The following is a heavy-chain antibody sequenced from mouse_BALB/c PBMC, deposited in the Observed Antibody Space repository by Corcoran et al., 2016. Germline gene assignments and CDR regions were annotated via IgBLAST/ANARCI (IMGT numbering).Heavy chain of an antibody. Sequence: QVQLQQSGAELMKPGASVKISCKATGYTFSSYWIEWVKQRPGHGLEWIGEILPGSGSTNYNEKFKGKATFTADTSSNTAYMQLSSLTSEDSAVYYCARWRGSYGPFFAYWGQGTLVTVSA. CDR1: GYTFSSYW. CDR2: ILPGSGST. V-gene: IGHV1-9*01. CDR3: ARWRGSYGPFFAY. J-gene: IGHJ3*01. D-gene: IGHD1-1*01.